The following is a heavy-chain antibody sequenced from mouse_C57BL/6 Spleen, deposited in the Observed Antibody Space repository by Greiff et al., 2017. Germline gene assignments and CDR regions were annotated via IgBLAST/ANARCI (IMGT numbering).Heavy chain of an antibody. CDR1: GFTFSSYA. V-gene: IGHV5-4*03. CDR3: ARGDTTVGPLDY. D-gene: IGHD1-1*01. J-gene: IGHJ2*01. CDR2: ISDGGSYT. Sequence: EVMLVESGGGLVKPGGSLKLSCAASGFTFSSYAMSWVRQTPEKRLEWVATISDGGSYTYYPDNVKGRFTISRDNAKNNLYLQMSHLKSEDTAMYYCARGDTTVGPLDYWGQGTTLTVSS.